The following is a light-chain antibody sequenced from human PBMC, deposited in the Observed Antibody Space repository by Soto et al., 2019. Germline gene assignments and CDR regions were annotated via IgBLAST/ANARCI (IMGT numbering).Light chain of an antibody. V-gene: IGKV3-11*01. CDR3: QQRSSWPRT. CDR2: DAS. J-gene: IGKJ1*01. Sequence: EIVLTQSPATLSLSPGERATLSCRASQSVSSYLAWYQQKPGQAPRLLIYDASTRATGIPARFSGSGSGTDFTLPISSLEPEDFAVYYCQQRSSWPRTFGQGTKVEIK. CDR1: QSVSSY.